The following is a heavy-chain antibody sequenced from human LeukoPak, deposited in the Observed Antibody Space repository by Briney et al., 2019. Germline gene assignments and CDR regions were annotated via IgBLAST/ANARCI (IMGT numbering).Heavy chain of an antibody. CDR2: ISWNSGSI. D-gene: IGHD6-19*01. V-gene: IGHV3-9*01. J-gene: IGHJ4*02. Sequence: GGSLGLSCAASGFTFDDYAMHWVRQAPGKGLEWVSGISWNSGSIGYADSVKGRFTISRDNAKNSLYLQMNSLRAEDTALYYCAKDGYSSGWYVKYYFDYWGQGTLVTVSS. CDR3: AKDGYSSGWYVKYYFDY. CDR1: GFTFDDYA.